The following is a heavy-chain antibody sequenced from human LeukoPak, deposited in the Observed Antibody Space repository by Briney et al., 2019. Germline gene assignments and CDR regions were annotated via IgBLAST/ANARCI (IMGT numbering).Heavy chain of an antibody. V-gene: IGHV4-31*03. CDR2: TSYSGTT. J-gene: IGHJ4*02. CDR3: AKGRPAAGQYYFDY. CDR1: SGSISSSGYY. Sequence: SETLSLTCTVSSGSISSSGYYWSWTRQLSGKGLEWIGSTSYSGTTYYNPSLKSRVTISLDTSENQFSLKLSSVTAADTAVYYCAKGRPAAGQYYFDYWGQGILVTVSS. D-gene: IGHD6-13*01.